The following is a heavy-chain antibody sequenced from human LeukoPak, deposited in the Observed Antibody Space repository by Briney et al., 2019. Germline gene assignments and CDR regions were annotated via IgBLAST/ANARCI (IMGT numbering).Heavy chain of an antibody. J-gene: IGHJ5*02. CDR1: GFTFSSYA. D-gene: IGHD2-2*01. Sequence: PGGSLRLSCAASGFTFSSYAMSWVRQAPGKGLEWVSAISGSGGSTYYADSVKGRFTISRDNSKNTLYLQMNSLRAEDTAVYYCARGSCEAKRGSSTSCYARGFDPWGQGTLVTVSS. CDR2: ISGSGGST. CDR3: ARGSCEAKRGSSTSCYARGFDP. V-gene: IGHV3-23*01.